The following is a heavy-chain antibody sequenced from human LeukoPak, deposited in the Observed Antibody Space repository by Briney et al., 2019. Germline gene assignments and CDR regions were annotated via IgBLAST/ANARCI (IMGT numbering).Heavy chain of an antibody. D-gene: IGHD5-24*01. Sequence: ASVKVSCKASGYTFTSYDINWVRQATGQGLEWMGWMNPNSGNTGYAQKFQGRVTMTRDTSTSTVYMELSSLRSEDTAVYYCARGPNAMATITKDFDYWGQGTLVTVSS. V-gene: IGHV1-8*01. J-gene: IGHJ4*02. CDR2: MNPNSGNT. CDR1: GYTFTSYD. CDR3: ARGPNAMATITKDFDY.